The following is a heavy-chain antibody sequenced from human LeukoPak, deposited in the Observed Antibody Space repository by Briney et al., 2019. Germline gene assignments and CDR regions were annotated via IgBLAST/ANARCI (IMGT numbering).Heavy chain of an antibody. CDR2: MNPNSGNT. Sequence: ASVKVSCKASGYTFTSYDINWVRQATGQGLEWMGWMNPNSGNTGYAQKFQGRVTITRNTSISTAYMELSSLRSEDTAVYYCARGRGSGTFRRMDVWGKGTTVTVSS. J-gene: IGHJ6*03. D-gene: IGHD3-10*01. V-gene: IGHV1-8*03. CDR1: GYTFTSYD. CDR3: ARGRGSGTFRRMDV.